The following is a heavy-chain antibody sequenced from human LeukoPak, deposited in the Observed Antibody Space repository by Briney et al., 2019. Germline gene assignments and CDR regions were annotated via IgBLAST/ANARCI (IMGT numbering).Heavy chain of an antibody. CDR2: IYPGDSDT. Sequence: GESLKISCKGSGYSFTSYWIGWVRQMPGKGLEWMGIIYPGDSDTRYSPSFQGQVTISADKSISTAYLQWSSLKASDTAMYYCARDRLRGGSYFFRVDAFDIWGQGTMVTVSS. V-gene: IGHV5-51*01. D-gene: IGHD1-26*01. J-gene: IGHJ3*02. CDR3: ARDRLRGGSYFFRVDAFDI. CDR1: GYSFTSYW.